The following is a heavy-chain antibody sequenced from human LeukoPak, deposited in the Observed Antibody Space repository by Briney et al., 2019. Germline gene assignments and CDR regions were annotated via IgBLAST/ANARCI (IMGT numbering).Heavy chain of an antibody. Sequence: GGSLRLSCTASEFSVSGNYMNWVRQAPGKGLEWVSVIYGGDTPYYADSVKGRFAISRDNSKNTVYLQMNRLSGDDTAVYFCARLGGDGFDVWGQGTLVTVSS. CDR2: IYGGDTP. D-gene: IGHD3-16*01. J-gene: IGHJ3*01. CDR3: ARLGGDGFDV. V-gene: IGHV3-66*04. CDR1: EFSVSGNY.